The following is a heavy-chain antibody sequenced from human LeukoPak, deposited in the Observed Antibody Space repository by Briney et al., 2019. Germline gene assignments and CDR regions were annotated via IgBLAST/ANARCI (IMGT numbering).Heavy chain of an antibody. V-gene: IGHV1-2*06. D-gene: IGHD6-13*01. CDR3: ARDKKQQLVPPYYYGMDV. Sequence: ASVKVSCKASGYTFTGYYMHWVRQAPGQGLEWMGRINPNSGGTNYAQKFQGRVTMTRDTSISTAYMELSRLRSDDTAVYYCARDKKQQLVPPYYYGMDVWGQGTTVTVSS. CDR2: INPNSGGT. CDR1: GYTFTGYY. J-gene: IGHJ6*02.